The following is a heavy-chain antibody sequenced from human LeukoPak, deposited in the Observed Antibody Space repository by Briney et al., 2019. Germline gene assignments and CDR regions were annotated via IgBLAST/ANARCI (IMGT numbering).Heavy chain of an antibody. D-gene: IGHD4-17*01. CDR1: GYTFTSYG. Sequence: ASVNVSCKASGYTFTSYGISWVRQAPGQGLEWMGWISAYNGNTNYAQKLQGRVTMTTDTSTSTAYMELRSLRSDDTAVYYCATSTVTTYPYLYYFDYWGQGTLVTVSS. V-gene: IGHV1-18*01. CDR2: ISAYNGNT. J-gene: IGHJ4*02. CDR3: ATSTVTTYPYLYYFDY.